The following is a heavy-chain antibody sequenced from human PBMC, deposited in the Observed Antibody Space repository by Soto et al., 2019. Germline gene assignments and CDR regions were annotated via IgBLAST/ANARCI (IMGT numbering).Heavy chain of an antibody. CDR3: ARVSSNPWWWFDP. CDR1: GYTFTSYY. D-gene: IGHD2-8*02. J-gene: IGHJ5*02. V-gene: IGHV1-46*01. Sequence: ASVKLSCKASGYTFTSYYMHWVRQAPGQGLEWMGIINPSGGSTSYAQKFQGRVTMTRDTSTSTVYMELSSLRSEDTAVYYCARVSSNPWWWFDPWGQGTLVTVSS. CDR2: INPSGGST.